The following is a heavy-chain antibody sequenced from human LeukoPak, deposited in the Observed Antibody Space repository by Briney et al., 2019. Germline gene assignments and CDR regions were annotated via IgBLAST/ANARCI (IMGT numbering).Heavy chain of an antibody. V-gene: IGHV4-4*07. CDR1: GCSISSYY. Sequence: SETLSLTCTVSGCSISSYYWSWIRQPAGKGLEWIGRYHTSGSTNYNPSLKSRVTISVDTSKNQFSLKLSSVTAADTAVYYCARVFQVPGLLGYYYYYYMDVWGKGTTVTVSS. CDR2: YHTSGST. D-gene: IGHD3-10*01. J-gene: IGHJ6*03. CDR3: ARVFQVPGLLGYYYYYYMDV.